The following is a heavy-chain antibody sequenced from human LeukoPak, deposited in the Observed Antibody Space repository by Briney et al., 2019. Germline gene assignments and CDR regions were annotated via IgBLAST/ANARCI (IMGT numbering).Heavy chain of an antibody. D-gene: IGHD1-26*01. Sequence: GALRLSCAASGFTFSSYAMSWVRQAPGKGLEWISGILGGAGTTYYADSVKGRFTISRDNSKNTLYLQMNSLKTEDTAVYYCTTDPWELPKDYWGQGSLVTVSS. CDR3: TTDPWELPKDY. CDR2: ILGGAGTT. V-gene: IGHV3-23*01. CDR1: GFTFSSYA. J-gene: IGHJ4*02.